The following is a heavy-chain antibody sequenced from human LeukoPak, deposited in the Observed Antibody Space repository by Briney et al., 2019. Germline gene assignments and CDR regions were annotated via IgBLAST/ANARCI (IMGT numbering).Heavy chain of an antibody. CDR1: GFTFSSYG. CDR2: IRYDGSNK. CDR3: ASPYCSTTSCSTLHDF. D-gene: IGHD2-2*01. J-gene: IGHJ4*02. V-gene: IGHV3-30*02. Sequence: GGSLRLSCAASGFTFSSYGMHWVRQAPGKGLEWVAFIRYDGSNKYYADSVKGRFTISRDNSKNTLYLQMNSLRAEDTAVYYCASPYCSTTSCSTLHDFWGQGTLVTVSS.